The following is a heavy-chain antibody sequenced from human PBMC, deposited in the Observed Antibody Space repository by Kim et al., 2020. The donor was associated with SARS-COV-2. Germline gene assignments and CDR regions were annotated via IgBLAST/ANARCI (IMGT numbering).Heavy chain of an antibody. D-gene: IGHD1-26*01. Sequence: GGSLRLSCAASGFTFRNYWMNWVRQAPGKRPEWVANIKEDGGEIYYLDSVKGRFTISRDNAENSLYLQMNSLTVEDTAIYYCARGWDKRPSVFFDTWGQGTLVTVSS. V-gene: IGHV3-7*01. J-gene: IGHJ4*02. CDR1: GFTFRNYW. CDR2: IKEDGGEI. CDR3: ARGWDKRPSVFFDT.